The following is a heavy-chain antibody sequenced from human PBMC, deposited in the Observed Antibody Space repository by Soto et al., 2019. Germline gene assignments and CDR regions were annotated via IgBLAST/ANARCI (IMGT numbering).Heavy chain of an antibody. J-gene: IGHJ4*02. CDR3: ARDLVNWPFDY. CDR1: GFTFSSSG. D-gene: IGHD1-1*01. CDR2: IWSDGSNK. Sequence: QVQLVESGGGVVQPGRSLRLSCAASGFTFSSSGMHWVRQAPGKGLEWVAVIWSDGSNKYYADSVKGRFTISRDNSKNTLYLQMDRQRAEDTAQYFCARDLVNWPFDYWGPGTLVTVSS. V-gene: IGHV3-33*01.